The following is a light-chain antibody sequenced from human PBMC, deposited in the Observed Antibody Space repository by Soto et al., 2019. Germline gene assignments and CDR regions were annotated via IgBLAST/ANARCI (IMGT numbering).Light chain of an antibody. J-gene: IGLJ2*01. CDR1: SSDVGGYNY. CDR2: DVS. V-gene: IGLV2-14*01. CDR3: SSYTSSSTVV. Sequence: QSALTQPASVSGSPGQSITISCTRTSSDVGGYNYVSWYPQHPGKAPKLMIYDVSNRPSGVSNRFSGSKSGNTASLTISGLQAEDEADYYCSSYTSSSTVVFGGGTKLTVL.